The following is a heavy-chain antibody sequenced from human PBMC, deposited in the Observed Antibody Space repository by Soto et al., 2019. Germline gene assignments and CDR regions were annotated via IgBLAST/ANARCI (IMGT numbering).Heavy chain of an antibody. J-gene: IGHJ6*02. CDR3: ARTSAAGKYYYGMDV. D-gene: IGHD6-13*01. CDR2: IYPVDSGT. CDR1: GYNFATSW. V-gene: IGHV5-51*01. Sequence: GESLKISCKGSGYNFATSWIGWVRQMPGKGLEWMGIIYPVDSGTRYSPSFQGQVTISADKSISTAYLQWSSLKASDTAMYYCARTSAAGKYYYGMDVWGQGTTVTVSS.